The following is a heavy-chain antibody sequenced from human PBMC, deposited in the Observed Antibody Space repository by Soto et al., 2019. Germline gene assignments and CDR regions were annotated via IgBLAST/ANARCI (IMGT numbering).Heavy chain of an antibody. J-gene: IGHJ5*02. CDR2: INHSGST. CDR3: ARGYSVSWYGNWFDP. Sequence: PSETLSLTGAVYGGSFSGYYWSWIRQPPGKGLEWIGEINHSGSTNYNPSLKSRVTISVDTSKNQFSLKLSSVTAADTAVYYCARGYSVSWYGNWFDPWGQGTLVTVSS. CDR1: GGSFSGYY. D-gene: IGHD6-13*01. V-gene: IGHV4-34*01.